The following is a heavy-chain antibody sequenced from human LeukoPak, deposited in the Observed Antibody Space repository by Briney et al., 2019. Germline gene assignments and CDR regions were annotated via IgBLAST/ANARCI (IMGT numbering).Heavy chain of an antibody. J-gene: IGHJ6*03. CDR3: ARAFYGANYYYYYMDV. CDR2: ISSSSYI. V-gene: IGHV3-21*01. Sequence: GGSLRLSCAASGFTFSSYSMNWVRQAPGKGLEWVSSISSSSYIYYADSVKGRFTISRDNAKNSLYLQMNSLRAEDTAVNYCARAFYGANYYYYYMDVWGKGTTVTVSS. CDR1: GFTFSSYS. D-gene: IGHD4-17*01.